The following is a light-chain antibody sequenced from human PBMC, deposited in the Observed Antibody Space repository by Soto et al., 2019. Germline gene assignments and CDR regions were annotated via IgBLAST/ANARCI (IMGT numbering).Light chain of an antibody. CDR1: QSISNW. CDR3: EQYRGYSWT. Sequence: DLQMTQSPSTLSASVGDRVTIACPASQSISNWLAWYQQKPGKVPKLLIYKAPSLESGVPSRCGCGGSARSNSVTFGSLQTDEFASYYWEQYRGYSWTFGQGTTVEIK. J-gene: IGKJ1*01. V-gene: IGKV1-5*03. CDR2: KAP.